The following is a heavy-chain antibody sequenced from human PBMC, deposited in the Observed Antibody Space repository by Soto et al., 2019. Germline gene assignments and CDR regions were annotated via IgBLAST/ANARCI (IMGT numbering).Heavy chain of an antibody. V-gene: IGHV3-30*18. J-gene: IGHJ4*02. CDR3: AKVGVRGVTPSDY. D-gene: IGHD3-10*01. CDR1: GFTFSSYG. CDR2: ISYDGSNK. Sequence: GGSLRLSCAASGFTFSSYGMHWVRQAPGKGLEWVAVISYDGSNKYYADSVKGRFTISRDNSKNTLYLQMNSLRAEDTAVYYCAKVGVRGVTPSDYWGQGTLVTVSS.